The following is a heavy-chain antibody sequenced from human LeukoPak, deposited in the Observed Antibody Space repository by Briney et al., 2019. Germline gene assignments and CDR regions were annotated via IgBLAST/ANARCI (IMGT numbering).Heavy chain of an antibody. CDR1: GFTFSTYS. J-gene: IGHJ4*02. CDR2: ISFSTSTI. Sequence: GGSLRLSCVASGFTFSTYSMNWVRQAPGKGLEWVSYISFSTSTIYYADSVKGRFTISRDNSKNSFYLQMSSLRAEDTGVFYCARDVAYSAFDYWGQGTLVTVSS. D-gene: IGHD2-21*01. V-gene: IGHV3-48*04. CDR3: ARDVAYSAFDY.